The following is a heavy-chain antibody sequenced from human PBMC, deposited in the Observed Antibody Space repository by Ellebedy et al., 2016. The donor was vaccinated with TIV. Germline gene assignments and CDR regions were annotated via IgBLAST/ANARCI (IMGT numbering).Heavy chain of an antibody. J-gene: IGHJ4*02. D-gene: IGHD2-21*01. CDR3: ARAIRGGALDY. V-gene: IGHV3-13*04. Sequence: GGSLRLXXAASGFTFSSYDMHWVRQATGKGLEWVSAIGTAGDTYYPGSVKGRFTISRENAKNSLYLQMNSLRAGDTAVYYCARAIRGGALDYWGQGTLVTVSS. CDR2: IGTAGDT. CDR1: GFTFSSYD.